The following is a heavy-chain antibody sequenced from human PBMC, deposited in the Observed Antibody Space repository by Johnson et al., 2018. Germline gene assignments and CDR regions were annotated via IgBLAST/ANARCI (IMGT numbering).Heavy chain of an antibody. CDR3: AKDLYYYDSSGRPAAGWDI. V-gene: IGHV3-30*18. J-gene: IGHJ3*02. CDR1: GFTFSSYG. CDR2: ISYDGSNK. Sequence: VQLVESGGGVVQPGRSLRLSCAASGFTFSSYGMHWVRQAPGKGLEWVAVISYDGSNKYYADSVKGRFTISRDNSKNTLYLQMNSLRAEDTAVYYCAKDLYYYDSSGRPAAGWDIWGQGTMVTVSS. D-gene: IGHD3-22*01.